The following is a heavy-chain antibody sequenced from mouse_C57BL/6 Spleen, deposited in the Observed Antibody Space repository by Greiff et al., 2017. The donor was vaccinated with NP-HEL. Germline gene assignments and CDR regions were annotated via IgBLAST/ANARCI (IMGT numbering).Heavy chain of an antibody. Sequence: VKLQQSGAELVKPGASVKISCKASGYTFTDYYITWVKQRPGQGLEWIGKIGPGSGSTYYNEKFKGKATRTADKSSSTAYMQLSSLTSEDSAVYFCARFDYYGLDYWGQGTTLTVSS. CDR1: GYTFTDYY. J-gene: IGHJ2*01. V-gene: IGHV1-77*01. D-gene: IGHD1-2*01. CDR2: IGPGSGST. CDR3: ARFDYYGLDY.